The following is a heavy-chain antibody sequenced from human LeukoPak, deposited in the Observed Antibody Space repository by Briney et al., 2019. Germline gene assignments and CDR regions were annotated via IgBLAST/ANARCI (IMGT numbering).Heavy chain of an antibody. CDR1: GFTFSSYA. V-gene: IGHV3-23*01. CDR2: ISGSGGST. CDR3: AKDGEYSYGFDY. Sequence: GGSLRLSCAASGFTFSSYAMSWVRQAPEKGLEWVSGISGSGGSTYYADSVKGRFTISRDNSKNTLYLQMNSLRAEDTAVYYCAKDGEYSYGFDYWGQGTLVTVSS. J-gene: IGHJ4*02. D-gene: IGHD5-18*01.